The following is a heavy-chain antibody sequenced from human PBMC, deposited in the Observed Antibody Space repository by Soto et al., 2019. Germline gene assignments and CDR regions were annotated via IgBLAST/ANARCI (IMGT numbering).Heavy chain of an antibody. CDR3: ARVVSSGWYSQ. V-gene: IGHV4-61*01. Sequence: QVQLQESGLGLVNTSETLSLTCTVSGGSVSSGRYYWSWIRQTPGKGLEWIGYLYYSGSTNYNPSLGSRVTPSVDTSKKQYSLKLRSVTAADRAVYYCARVVSSGWYSQWGPGNLVTVSS. CDR1: GGSVSSGRYY. D-gene: IGHD6-19*01. J-gene: IGHJ4*02. CDR2: LYYSGST.